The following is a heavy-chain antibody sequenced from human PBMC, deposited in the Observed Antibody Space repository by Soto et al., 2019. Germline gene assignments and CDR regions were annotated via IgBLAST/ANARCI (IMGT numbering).Heavy chain of an antibody. CDR1: GGSISSGDYY. J-gene: IGHJ4*02. D-gene: IGHD6-19*01. CDR3: ASRTSGWYFDY. CDR2: IYSGGST. V-gene: IGHV3-53*01. Sequence: ETLSLTCTVSGGSISSGDYYWSWIRQPPGKGLEWVSVIYSGGSTYYADSVKGRFTISRDNSKNKLYLQMNSLRAEDTAVYYCASRTSGWYFDYWGQGTLVTVSS.